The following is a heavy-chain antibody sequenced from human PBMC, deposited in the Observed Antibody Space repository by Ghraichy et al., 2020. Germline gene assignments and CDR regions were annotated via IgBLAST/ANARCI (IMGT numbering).Heavy chain of an antibody. CDR3: AKDLGYYDSSGYYGY. Sequence: GESLNISCAASGFTFSSYAMSWVRQAPGKELEWVSAISGSGGSTYYADSVKGRFTISRDNSKNTLYLQMNSLRAEDTAVYYCAKDLGYYDSSGYYGYWGQGTLVTVSS. D-gene: IGHD3-22*01. CDR1: GFTFSSYA. CDR2: ISGSGGST. V-gene: IGHV3-23*01. J-gene: IGHJ4*02.